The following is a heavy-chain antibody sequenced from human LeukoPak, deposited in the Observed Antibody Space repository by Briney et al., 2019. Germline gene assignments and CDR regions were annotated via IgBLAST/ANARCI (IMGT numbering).Heavy chain of an antibody. D-gene: IGHD1/OR15-1a*01. V-gene: IGHV3-7*03. CDR1: GFILSNYW. CDR2: IKQDGSDK. CDR3: ARNNGMDV. Sequence: GGSLRLSCAASGFILSNYWMSWVRQAPGKGLEWVANIKQDGSDKYYVDSVKGRFTISKDNAKNSLYLQMNSLRAEDTALYHCARNNGMDVWGQGTTVIVSS. J-gene: IGHJ6*02.